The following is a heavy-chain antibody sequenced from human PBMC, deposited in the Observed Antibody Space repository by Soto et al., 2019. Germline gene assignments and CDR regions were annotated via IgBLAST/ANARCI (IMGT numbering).Heavy chain of an antibody. CDR2: IHYSGSS. CDR3: ARTYYDFWSGQYYCYLDV. Sequence: TSETLSLTCTVSGGSISSHYWTWIRQPPGEGLEWIGYIHYSGSSNYNPSLKSRVTISMDTSMNQFSLKLTSVTAADTAVYYCARTYYDFWSGQYYCYLDVWGKGTSVTVSS. CDR1: GGSISSHY. D-gene: IGHD3-3*01. J-gene: IGHJ6*03. V-gene: IGHV4-59*11.